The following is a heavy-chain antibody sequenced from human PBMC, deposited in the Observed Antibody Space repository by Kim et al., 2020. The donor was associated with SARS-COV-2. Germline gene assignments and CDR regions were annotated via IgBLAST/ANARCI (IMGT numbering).Heavy chain of an antibody. CDR1: GYTFSIYG. CDR2: ISAYNGNT. CDR3: ARVLEVVAGRHDPSDI. V-gene: IGHV1-18*01. D-gene: IGHD2-15*01. J-gene: IGHJ3*02. Sequence: ASVKVSCKASGYTFSIYGISWVRQAPGQGLEWMGWISAYNGNTYYAQNLQGRVIMTTDTSTTTAYMELRSLRSDDTAMYYCARVLEVVAGRHDPSDIWGQGTMATLSS.